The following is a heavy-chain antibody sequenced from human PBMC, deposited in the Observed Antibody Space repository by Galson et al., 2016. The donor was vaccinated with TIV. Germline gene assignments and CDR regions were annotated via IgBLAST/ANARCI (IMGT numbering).Heavy chain of an antibody. J-gene: IGHJ3*01. CDR1: GFTFSGYA. D-gene: IGHD6-19*01. CDR3: ARTTPPPVSSNGWNDAFDF. V-gene: IGHV3-23*01. Sequence: SLRLSCAASGFTFSGYAMSWVRQAPGKGLEWVSVVTGRSRSTHYADSVRGRFTISRDNSRNTLSLQMNSLRVEDTAVYFCARTTPPPVSSNGWNDAFDFWGQGTIVTVSP. CDR2: VTGRSRST.